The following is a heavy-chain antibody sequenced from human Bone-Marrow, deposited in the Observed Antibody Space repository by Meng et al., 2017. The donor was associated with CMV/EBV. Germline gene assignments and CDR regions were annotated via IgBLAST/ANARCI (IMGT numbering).Heavy chain of an antibody. CDR2: VNPNNGGT. CDR1: GYTFTGYY. D-gene: IGHD6-19*01. Sequence: ASVKVSCKTSGYTFTGYYMHWVRQAPGQGLEWMGWVNPNNGGTYYAQKFQGRVTMTRDTSISTAYMELSRLRSDDTAVYYCARTVSRDQWLALPHWGQGTLVTVSS. V-gene: IGHV1-2*02. J-gene: IGHJ4*02. CDR3: ARTVSRDQWLALPH.